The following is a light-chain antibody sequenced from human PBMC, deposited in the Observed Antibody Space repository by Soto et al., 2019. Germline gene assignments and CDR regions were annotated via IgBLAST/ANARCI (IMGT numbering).Light chain of an antibody. CDR1: QSVSSN. V-gene: IGKV3-20*01. J-gene: IGKJ2*01. CDR2: GAS. CDR3: QQYGTAPPRYT. Sequence: EIVMTQSPATLSVSPGERVTLSCRASQSVSSNLAWYQQKPGQAPRLLIYGASTRATGIPDRFSGSGSGTDFTLTVSRLEPEDFAVYYCQQYGTAPPRYTFGQGTKLEIK.